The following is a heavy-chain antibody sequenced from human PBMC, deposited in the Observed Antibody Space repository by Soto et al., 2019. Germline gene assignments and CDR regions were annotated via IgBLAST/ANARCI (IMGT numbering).Heavy chain of an antibody. CDR1: GYTFTGNY. V-gene: IGHV1-2*02. Sequence: QVQLVQSGAEVKKPGASVKVSCKASGYTFTGNYMHWVRQAPGQGLEWMGWINPNSGGTNYAQKSQGRVTVTRDTSISTAYMELSRLRSDDTAVYYGARDGDSSSPFDIWGQGTMVTVSS. CDR3: ARDGDSSSPFDI. D-gene: IGHD6-6*01. CDR2: INPNSGGT. J-gene: IGHJ3*02.